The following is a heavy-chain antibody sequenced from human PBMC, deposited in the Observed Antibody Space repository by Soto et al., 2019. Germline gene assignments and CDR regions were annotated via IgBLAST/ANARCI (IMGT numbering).Heavy chain of an antibody. J-gene: IGHJ4*02. Sequence: PGGSLRLSCAASGFTFSSYSMNWVRQAPGKGLEWVSSISSSSSYIYYADSVKGRFTISRDNAKNSLYLQMNSLRDEDTAVYYCARDGLDRGGYSKDFDYWGQGTLVTVSS. V-gene: IGHV3-21*01. D-gene: IGHD3-22*01. CDR2: ISSSSSYI. CDR1: GFTFSSYS. CDR3: ARDGLDRGGYSKDFDY.